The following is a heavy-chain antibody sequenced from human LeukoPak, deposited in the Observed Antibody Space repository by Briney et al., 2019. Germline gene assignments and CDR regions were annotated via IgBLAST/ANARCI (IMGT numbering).Heavy chain of an antibody. CDR1: GFTFSSYG. Sequence: PGGSLRLSCAASGFTFSSYGMHWVRQAPGKGLEWVAFIRYDGSNKYYADSVKGRFTISRDNSKNTLYLQMNSLRAEDTAVYYCAKDRDSSGWYGIHDYWGQGTLVTVSS. CDR3: AKDRDSSGWYGIHDY. D-gene: IGHD6-19*01. J-gene: IGHJ4*02. V-gene: IGHV3-30*02. CDR2: IRYDGSNK.